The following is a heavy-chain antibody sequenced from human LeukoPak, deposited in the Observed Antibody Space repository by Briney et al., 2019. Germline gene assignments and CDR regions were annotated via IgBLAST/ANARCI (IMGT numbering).Heavy chain of an antibody. V-gene: IGHV4-61*02. Sequence: PSETLSLTCTVSGGSISSGSYYWSWIRQPAGKGLEWIGRIYTSGSTNYNPSLKSRVTISVDTSKNQFSLKLSSVTAADTAVYYCAREGLGYSYGQSWFDPWGQGTLVAVSS. J-gene: IGHJ5*02. CDR3: AREGLGYSYGQSWFDP. CDR2: IYTSGST. CDR1: GGSISSGSYY. D-gene: IGHD5-18*01.